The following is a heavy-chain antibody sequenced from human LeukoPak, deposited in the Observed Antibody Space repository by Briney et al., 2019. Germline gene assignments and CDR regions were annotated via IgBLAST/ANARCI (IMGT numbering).Heavy chain of an antibody. CDR2: IYYSGSV. Sequence: SETLSLTCAVSGYSISSSNWWGWIRQPPGRGLEWVGHIYYSGSVYYNPSFKSRVTMSEDTSKNQFSLKLSSVTAADTAVYYCARASRGNYDSWGQGTLVTVSS. J-gene: IGHJ5*01. V-gene: IGHV4-28*05. CDR1: GYSISSSNW. CDR3: ARASRGNYDS. D-gene: IGHD1-26*01.